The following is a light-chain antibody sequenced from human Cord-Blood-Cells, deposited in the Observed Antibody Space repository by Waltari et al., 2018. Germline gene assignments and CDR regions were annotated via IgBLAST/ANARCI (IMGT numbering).Light chain of an antibody. J-gene: IGKJ1*01. CDR1: KSVLYSSNNKTY. Sequence: DIVMTQSPDSLAVSLGERATINCKSSKSVLYSSNNKTYLAWYQQKPGQPPKLLIYWASTRESGVPDRFSGSGSGTDFTLTISSLQAEDVAVYYCQQYYSTWTFGQGP. CDR2: WAS. V-gene: IGKV4-1*01. CDR3: QQYYSTWT.